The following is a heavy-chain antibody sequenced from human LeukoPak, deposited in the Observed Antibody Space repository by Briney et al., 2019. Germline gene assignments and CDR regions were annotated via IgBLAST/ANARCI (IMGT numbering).Heavy chain of an antibody. CDR1: GFAFSSYA. V-gene: IGHV3-23*01. CDR3: AKDPPAAFDI. CDR2: ISGSGGST. Sequence: AGGSLRLSCAASGFAFSSYAMSWVRQAPGKGLEWASAISGSGGSTYYADSVKGRFTISRDNSKNTLYLQVNSLRAEDTAVYYCAKDPPAAFDIWGQGTMVTVSS. J-gene: IGHJ3*02.